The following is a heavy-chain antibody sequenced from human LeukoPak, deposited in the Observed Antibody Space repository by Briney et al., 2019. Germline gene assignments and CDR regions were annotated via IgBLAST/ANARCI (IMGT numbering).Heavy chain of an antibody. Sequence: PGGSLRLSCAASGFTFSGSAMHWVRQAFGKGLEWVGRIKSRPNNYAAAYGASMRGRFTITRDDSKNTAYLQMNSLKTEDTAVYYCTSDRDFDYWGQGTVVTVSS. CDR3: TSDRDFDY. CDR2: IKSRPNNYAA. V-gene: IGHV3-73*01. J-gene: IGHJ4*02. CDR1: GFTFSGSA.